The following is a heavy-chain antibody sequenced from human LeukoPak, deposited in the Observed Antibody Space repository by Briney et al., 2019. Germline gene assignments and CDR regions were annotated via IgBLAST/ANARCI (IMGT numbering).Heavy chain of an antibody. CDR3: ARDGVYSRDFDAFDI. CDR2: ISPKSGGT. D-gene: IGHD6-13*01. CDR1: GYSFTDYY. J-gene: IGHJ3*02. Sequence: GASVKVSCKTSGYSFTDYYMHWVRQAPGQGLEWMGWISPKSGGTNYAQKFQGRVTMTRDTSISTAYLELSSLTSDDTAVYYCARDGVYSRDFDAFDIWGRGTKVTVSS. V-gene: IGHV1-2*02.